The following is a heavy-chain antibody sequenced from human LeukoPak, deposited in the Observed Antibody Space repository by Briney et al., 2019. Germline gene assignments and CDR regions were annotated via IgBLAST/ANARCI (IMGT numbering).Heavy chain of an antibody. J-gene: IGHJ4*02. D-gene: IGHD1-26*01. V-gene: IGHV3-30-3*01. CDR3: ARDKIVGATNFDY. CDR2: ISYDGSNK. CDR1: GFTFSSYA. Sequence: GGSLRLSCVASGFTFSSYAMHWVRQAPGKGLEWVAVISYDGSNKYYADSVKGRFTISRDNSKNSLYLQMNSLRAEGTAIYYCARDKIVGATNFDYWGQGTLVTVSS.